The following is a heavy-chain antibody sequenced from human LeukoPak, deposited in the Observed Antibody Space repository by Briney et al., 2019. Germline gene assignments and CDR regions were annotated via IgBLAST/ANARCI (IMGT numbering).Heavy chain of an antibody. CDR2: IIPILGIA. J-gene: IGHJ4*02. CDR1: GGTFSSYG. Sequence: EASETVSCKASGGTFSSYGISWVRQAPGQGLEWMGRIIPILGIANYAQKFQGRVTITADKTTSTAYMELSSLRSEDTAVYYCAREPDYYDSKFFDYWGQGTLVTVSS. V-gene: IGHV1-69*04. D-gene: IGHD3-22*01. CDR3: AREPDYYDSKFFDY.